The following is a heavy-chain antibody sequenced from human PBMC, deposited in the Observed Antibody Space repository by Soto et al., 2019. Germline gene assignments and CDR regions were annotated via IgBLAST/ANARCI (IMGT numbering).Heavy chain of an antibody. CDR3: ARDLYQYDPSVDH. CDR2: IISTSDYM. V-gene: IGHV3-21*02. CDR1: GFPFDSTT. J-gene: IGHJ4*02. Sequence: EVQLVESGGGLVKPGGSLRLSCAASGFPFDSTTMNWVRQAPGKGLEWVSSIISTSDYMAYADSVKGRFTISRDNAKNSLFLQMDSLRADDTAVYYCARDLYQYDPSVDHWGQGTLVTVSS. D-gene: IGHD3-22*01.